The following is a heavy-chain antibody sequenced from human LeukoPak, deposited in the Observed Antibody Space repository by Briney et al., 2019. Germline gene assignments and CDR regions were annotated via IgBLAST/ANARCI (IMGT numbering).Heavy chain of an antibody. CDR2: ISGSGGST. D-gene: IGHD3-9*01. Sequence: PGGSLRLSCAASGFTFSSYVMSWVRQAPGKGLEWVSTISGSGGSTYYADSVKGRFTISRDNSKNTLYLQMNSLRAEDTAVYYCAKDLRAYDILTGYDHWGQGTLVTVSS. CDR1: GFTFSSYV. CDR3: AKDLRAYDILTGYDH. J-gene: IGHJ4*02. V-gene: IGHV3-23*01.